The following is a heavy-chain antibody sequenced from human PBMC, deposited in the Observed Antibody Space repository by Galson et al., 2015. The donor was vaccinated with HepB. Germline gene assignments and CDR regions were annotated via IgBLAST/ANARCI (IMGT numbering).Heavy chain of an antibody. CDR1: GYTFTSYA. J-gene: IGHJ4*02. CDR3: ARGGPSDFWSGYLFLLDY. V-gene: IGHV1-3*01. CDR2: INAGNGNT. D-gene: IGHD3-3*01. Sequence: SVKVSCKASGYTFTSYAMHWVRQAPGQRLEWMGWINAGNGNTKYSQKFQGRVTITRDTSASTAYMELSSLRSEDTAVYYCARGGPSDFWSGYLFLLDYWGQGTLVTVSS.